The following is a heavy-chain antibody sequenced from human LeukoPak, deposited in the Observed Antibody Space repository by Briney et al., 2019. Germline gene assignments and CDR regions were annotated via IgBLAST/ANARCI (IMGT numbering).Heavy chain of an antibody. CDR2: ISSSSSYI. CDR1: GFTFSSYS. CDR3: ARTITIFGVVTRGYFDL. D-gene: IGHD3-3*01. Sequence: GGSLRLSCAASGFTFSSYSMNWVRQAPGKGLEWVSSISSSSSYIYYADSVKGRFTISRDNAKNSLYLQMNSLRAEDTAVYYCARTITIFGVVTRGYFDLWGRGTLVTVSS. J-gene: IGHJ2*01. V-gene: IGHV3-21*01.